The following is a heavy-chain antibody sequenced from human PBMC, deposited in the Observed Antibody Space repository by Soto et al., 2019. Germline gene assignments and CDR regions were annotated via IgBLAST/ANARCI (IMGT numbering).Heavy chain of an antibody. V-gene: IGHV3-30-3*01. CDR1: GFTFSSYA. J-gene: IGHJ6*02. Sequence: GGSLRLSCAASGFTFSSYAMHWVRQAPGKGLEWVAVISYDGSNKYYADSVKGRFTISRDNSKNTLYLQMNSLRAEDTAVYYCARYDSSGYYQLSPGMDVWGQGTTVTVSS. CDR3: ARYDSSGYYQLSPGMDV. CDR2: ISYDGSNK. D-gene: IGHD3-22*01.